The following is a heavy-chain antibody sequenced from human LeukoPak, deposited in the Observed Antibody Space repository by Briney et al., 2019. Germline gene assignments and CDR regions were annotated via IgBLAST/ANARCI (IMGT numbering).Heavy chain of an antibody. Sequence: SETLSLTCTVSGGSISNYYWGWIRQPPGKGLEWIGYIYYGGSTNYNPSLKSRVTISVDTSKNQFSLKVSSVTAADTAVYYCAREDVWFFDLWGRGTLVTVSS. V-gene: IGHV4-59*01. CDR3: AREDVWFFDL. J-gene: IGHJ2*01. D-gene: IGHD3-10*02. CDR2: IYYGGST. CDR1: GGSISNYY.